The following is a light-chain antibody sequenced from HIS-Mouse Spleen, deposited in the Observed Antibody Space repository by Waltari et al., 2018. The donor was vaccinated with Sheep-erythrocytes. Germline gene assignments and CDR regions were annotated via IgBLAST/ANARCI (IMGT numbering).Light chain of an antibody. J-gene: IGLJ2*01. CDR1: KSGDKY. CDR3: QAWDSSTEV. V-gene: IGLV3-1*01. CDR2: QDS. Sequence: SYELTQPPSVSVSPGQTASTTCSGDKSGDKYACWYQQKPGQSPVLVIYQDSKRPSGIPERFSGSNSGNTATLTISGTQAMDEADYYCQAWDSSTEVFGGGTKLTVL.